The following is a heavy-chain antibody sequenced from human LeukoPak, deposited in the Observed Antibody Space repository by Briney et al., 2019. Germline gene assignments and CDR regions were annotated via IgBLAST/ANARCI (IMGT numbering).Heavy chain of an antibody. CDR1: VYTFTSYG. CDR2: ISAYNGNT. J-gene: IGHJ5*02. V-gene: IGHV1-18*01. Sequence: ASVKVSCKSSVYTFTSYGISWVRHSPGQALEWMVWISAYNGNTNYAQKLQGRVTMTTDTSTSTAYMELRSLRSDDTAVYYCAREGGRYCTNGVCFHNWFDPWGQGTLVTVSS. D-gene: IGHD2-8*01. CDR3: AREGGRYCTNGVCFHNWFDP.